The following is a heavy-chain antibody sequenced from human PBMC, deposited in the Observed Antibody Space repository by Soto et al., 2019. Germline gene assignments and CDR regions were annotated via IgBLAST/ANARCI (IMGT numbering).Heavy chain of an antibody. J-gene: IGHJ6*03. CDR2: LYYSGST. V-gene: IGHV4-39*01. CDR1: GGSIISSNYY. D-gene: IGHD2-2*01. CDR3: ARTYVTDMVVVPVAKDYMDV. Sequence: PSETLSLTCTVSGGSIISSNYYWGWIRQPPGKGLEWIGSLYYSGSTYYNPSLKSRVTTSVDTSKNQFSLKLSSVTAADTAVYYCARTYVTDMVVVPVAKDYMDVWGQGTTVTISS.